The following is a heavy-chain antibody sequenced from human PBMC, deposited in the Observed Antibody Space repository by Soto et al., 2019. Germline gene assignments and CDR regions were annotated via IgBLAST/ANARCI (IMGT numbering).Heavy chain of an antibody. J-gene: IGHJ6*02. CDR1: GGTFSSYA. D-gene: IGHD2-2*01. V-gene: IGHV1-69*13. CDR2: IIPIFGTA. Sequence: VASVKVSCKASGGTFSSYAISGVRQAPGQGLEWMGGIIPIFGTANYAQKFQGRVTITADESTSTAYMELSSLRSEDTAVYYCAGWIGYCSSTSCYDYYYGMDVLGQGTTVTVSS. CDR3: AGWIGYCSSTSCYDYYYGMDV.